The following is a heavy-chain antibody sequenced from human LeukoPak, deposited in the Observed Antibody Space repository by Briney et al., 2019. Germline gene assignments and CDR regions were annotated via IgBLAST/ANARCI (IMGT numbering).Heavy chain of an antibody. CDR3: ARTLDY. Sequence: SETLSLTCSVSGTSISSGGYYYTWIRQPPGKGLEWIGYMYHSGFSYYNPSLKNRLTISVDRSKNQFSLRLSSVTAADTAIYYCARTLDYWGQGTLVTVSS. CDR1: GTSISSGGYY. CDR2: MYHSGFS. J-gene: IGHJ4*02. V-gene: IGHV4-30-2*01.